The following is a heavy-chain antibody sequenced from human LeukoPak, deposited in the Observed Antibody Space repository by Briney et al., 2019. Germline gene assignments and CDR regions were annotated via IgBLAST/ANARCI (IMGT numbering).Heavy chain of an antibody. CDR3: ARDRYGSTKTYYFDH. V-gene: IGHV4-30-2*01. J-gene: IGHJ4*02. D-gene: IGHD5-24*01. CDR1: GGSISSGGYY. Sequence: SQTLSLTCTVSGGSISSGGYYWSWIRQPPGKGLEWIGYIYHSGSTYYNPSLKSRVTISVDRSKNQFSLKLSSVTAADTAVYYCARDRYGSTKTYYFDHWGQGTLVTVSS. CDR2: IYHSGST.